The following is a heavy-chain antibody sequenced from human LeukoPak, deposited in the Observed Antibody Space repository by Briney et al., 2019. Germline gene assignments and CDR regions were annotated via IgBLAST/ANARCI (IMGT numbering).Heavy chain of an antibody. J-gene: IGHJ6*02. D-gene: IGHD4-17*01. Sequence: ASVKVSCKASGYTFTSYGISWVRQAPGQGLEWMGWISAYNGNTNYAQKLQGRVTMTTDTSTSTAYMELRSLRSDDAAVYYCARDPAGYGDYSRACCCDMDVWGQGTTVSVS. CDR3: ARDPAGYGDYSRACCCDMDV. CDR2: ISAYNGNT. CDR1: GYTFTSYG. V-gene: IGHV1-18*01.